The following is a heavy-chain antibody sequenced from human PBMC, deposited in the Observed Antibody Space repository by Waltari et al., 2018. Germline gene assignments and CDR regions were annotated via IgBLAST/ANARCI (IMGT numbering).Heavy chain of an antibody. Sequence: EVQLVESGGGLVQPGGSLRLSCAASGFTFSSSWMSWVRQAPGKGLERVANIKQDGSEKYYVDSVKGRFTISRDNAKNSLYLQMNSLRAEDTAVYYCARDMVRGTAMGPRGFGPPSFDCWGQGTLVTVSS. CDR3: ARDMVRGTAMGPRGFGPPSFDC. V-gene: IGHV3-7*04. CDR2: IKQDGSEK. J-gene: IGHJ4*02. CDR1: GFTFSSSW. D-gene: IGHD5-18*01.